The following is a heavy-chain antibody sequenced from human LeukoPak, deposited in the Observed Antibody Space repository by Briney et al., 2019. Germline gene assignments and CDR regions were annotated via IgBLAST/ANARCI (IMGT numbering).Heavy chain of an antibody. CDR3: TRDSDGEQLDHPDYFDY. D-gene: IGHD6-6*01. Sequence: GGSLRLSCTASGFTFGDYAMSWVRQAPGKGLEWVGFIRSKADGGTTEYAASVKGRFTISRDDSKSIAYLQMNSLKTEDTAVYYCTRDSDGEQLDHPDYFDYWGQGTLVTVSS. CDR1: GFTFGDYA. V-gene: IGHV3-49*04. J-gene: IGHJ4*02. CDR2: IRSKADGGTT.